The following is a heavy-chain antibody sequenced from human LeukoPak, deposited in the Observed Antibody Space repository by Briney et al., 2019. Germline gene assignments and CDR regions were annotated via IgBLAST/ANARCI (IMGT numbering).Heavy chain of an antibody. V-gene: IGHV1-69*01. J-gene: IGHJ6*03. Sequence: GTSVKVSCKATGGNFSSYAISWVRQAPGQGLEWMGGIIPIFGTANHAQKFQGRVTITADDSTSTAYMERSSLRSEDTAVYYCARHAKYDFWSGPSPYYCYYMDVWGKGTTVTVSS. D-gene: IGHD3-3*01. CDR1: GGNFSSYA. CDR3: ARHAKYDFWSGPSPYYCYYMDV. CDR2: IIPIFGTA.